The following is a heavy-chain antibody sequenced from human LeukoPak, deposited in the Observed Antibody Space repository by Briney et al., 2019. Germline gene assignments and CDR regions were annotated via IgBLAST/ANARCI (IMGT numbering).Heavy chain of an antibody. CDR2: VYYTGST. CDR3: ARSNNGGESYYFYYMDV. CDR1: GFTFSSYA. Sequence: GSLRLSCAASGFTFSSYAMSWIRQSPGRGLEWLGTVYYTGSTDYNPSLQSRVTISVDTSKNQFSLNLRSVTAADTAVYYCARSNNGGESYYFYYMDVWGKGTTVTVSS. V-gene: IGHV4-38-2*01. J-gene: IGHJ6*03. D-gene: IGHD3-16*01.